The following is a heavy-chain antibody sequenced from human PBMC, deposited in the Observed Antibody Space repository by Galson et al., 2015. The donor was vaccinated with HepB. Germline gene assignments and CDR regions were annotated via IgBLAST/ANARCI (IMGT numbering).Heavy chain of an antibody. CDR2: INSGGSST. CDR1: GFTFSSYW. D-gene: IGHD3-22*01. V-gene: IGHV3-74*01. CDR3: AREDRSGDYPFGDY. Sequence: SLRLSCAASGFTFSSYWMNWVRQVPGKGLVWVSRINSGGSSTSYADSVKGRFTISRDNAKNTLYLQMNSLRAEDTAVYYCAREDRSGDYPFGDYWGQGTLVTVSS. J-gene: IGHJ4*02.